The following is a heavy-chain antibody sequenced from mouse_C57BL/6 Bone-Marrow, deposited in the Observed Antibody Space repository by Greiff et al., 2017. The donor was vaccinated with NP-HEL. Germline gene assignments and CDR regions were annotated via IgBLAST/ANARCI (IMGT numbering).Heavy chain of an antibody. CDR2: ISNLAYSN. J-gene: IGHJ1*03. CDR1: GFTFSDYG. V-gene: IGHV5-15*01. CDR3: ARHGYDGWYFDV. D-gene: IGHD2-2*01. Sequence: EVQVVESGGGLVQPGGSLTLSCAASGFTFSDYGMAWVRQAPRKGPEWVAFISNLAYSNYYADTVTGRFTISRENSKNTLYLEMSSLRSEDTAMYYCARHGYDGWYFDVWGTGTTVTVSS.